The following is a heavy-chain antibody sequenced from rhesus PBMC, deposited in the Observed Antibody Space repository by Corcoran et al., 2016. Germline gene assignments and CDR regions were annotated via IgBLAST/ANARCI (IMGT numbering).Heavy chain of an antibody. CDR2: ISGRGGCT. D-gene: IGHD6-13*01. V-gene: IGHV4-173*01. CDR1: GGSISSNY. CDR3: AATSIADGWVIFDY. J-gene: IGHJ4*01. Sequence: LQLQESGPGLVKLSETLVLPCAVPGGSISSNYWSWILQPPGKGLACIGRISGRGGCTVYIASLKCRVTVSTDPYKNQFSLKLSSVTAANTAVYYCAATSIADGWVIFDYWGQGVLVTVSS.